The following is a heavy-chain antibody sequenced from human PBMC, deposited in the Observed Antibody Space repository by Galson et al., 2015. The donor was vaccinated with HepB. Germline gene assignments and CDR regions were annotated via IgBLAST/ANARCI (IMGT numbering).Heavy chain of an antibody. V-gene: IGHV1-69*13. D-gene: IGHD3-3*01. CDR1: GGTFSSYA. J-gene: IGHJ5*02. CDR3: ASARRGVTIFLTSHNWFDP. CDR2: IIPIFGIA. Sequence: SVKVSCKASGGTFSSYAISWVRQAPGQGLEWMGGIIPIFGIANYAQKFQGRVTITADEPTSTAYMELSSLRSEDTAVYYCASARRGVTIFLTSHNWFDPWGQGTLVTVSS.